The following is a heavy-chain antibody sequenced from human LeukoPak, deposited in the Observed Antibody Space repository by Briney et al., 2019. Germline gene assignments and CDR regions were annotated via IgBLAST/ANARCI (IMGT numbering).Heavy chain of an antibody. D-gene: IGHD3-10*01. CDR2: INHSGST. CDR1: GGSFSGHY. Sequence: SETLSLTCAVYGGSFSGHYWSWIRQPPGKGLEWIGEINHSGSTNYNPSLKSRVTISVDTSKNQFSLKLSSVTAADTAVYYCARGRGSGSYYYYCYYMDVWGKGTTVTVSS. V-gene: IGHV4-34*01. J-gene: IGHJ6*03. CDR3: ARGRGSGSYYYYCYYMDV.